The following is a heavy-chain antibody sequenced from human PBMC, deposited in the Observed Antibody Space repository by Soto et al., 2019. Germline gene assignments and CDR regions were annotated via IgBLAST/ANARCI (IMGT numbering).Heavy chain of an antibody. D-gene: IGHD3-16*02. CDR1: GFTFSSYW. J-gene: IGHJ3*02. CDR3: ARGASDYIWESYRLALDAFDI. Sequence: EVQLVESGGGLVQPGGSLRLSCAASGFTFSSYWMHWVRQAPGKGLVWVSRINSDGSSTSYADSVKGRFTISRDNAKNTLHLHMNSLRTADTDVYYCARGASDYIWESYRLALDAFDIWGQVPMVTVSS. V-gene: IGHV3-74*01. CDR2: INSDGSST.